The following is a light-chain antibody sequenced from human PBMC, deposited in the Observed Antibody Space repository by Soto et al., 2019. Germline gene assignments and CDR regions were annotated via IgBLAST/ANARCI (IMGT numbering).Light chain of an antibody. V-gene: IGLV1-40*01. CDR2: ENN. Sequence: QSALTQPPSVSEAPGQRVTISCTGSSSNIGAGYEAHWYQQVPGTAPKLLIYENNNRPSGVPDRFSGSKSGTSASLAITGLQAENEAEYYCQSYDSSLSGYFFGTGTKPPS. CDR1: SSNIGAGYE. J-gene: IGLJ1*01. CDR3: QSYDSSLSGYF.